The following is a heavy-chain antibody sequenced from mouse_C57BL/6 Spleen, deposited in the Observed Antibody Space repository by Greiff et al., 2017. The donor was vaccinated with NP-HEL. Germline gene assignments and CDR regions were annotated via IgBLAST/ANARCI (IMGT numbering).Heavy chain of an antibody. D-gene: IGHD1-1*01. CDR3: ARGGYYGSREGAFAY. J-gene: IGHJ3*01. V-gene: IGHV1-80*01. CDR1: GYAFSSYW. CDR2: IYPGDGDP. Sequence: QVQLQQSGAELVKPGASVKISCKASGYAFSSYWMNWVKQRPGKGLEWIGQIYPGDGDPNYNGKFKGKATLTADKSSSTAYIQLSSLSSEDSAVYFGARGGYYGSREGAFAYWGQGTLVTVSA.